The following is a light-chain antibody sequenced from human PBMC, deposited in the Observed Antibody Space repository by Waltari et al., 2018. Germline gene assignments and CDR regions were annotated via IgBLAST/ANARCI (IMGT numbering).Light chain of an antibody. CDR2: NNS. CDR1: SPNIGGNS. Sequence: SVLTQPPPASGTPGQRVNIPFSGNSPNIGGNSLHWHQQAPGTAPKLLIYNNSRRPSGVPDRFSGSKSGTSASLDISGLQSEDEADYYCAAWDDSLNGVFGGGTKLTVL. J-gene: IGLJ3*02. CDR3: AAWDDSLNGV. V-gene: IGLV1-44*01.